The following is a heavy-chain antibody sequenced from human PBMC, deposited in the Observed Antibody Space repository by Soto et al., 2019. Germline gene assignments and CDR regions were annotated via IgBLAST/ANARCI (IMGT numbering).Heavy chain of an antibody. CDR2: IHGTRSII. CDR1: GFTFSTHA. V-gene: IGHV3-48*02. CDR3: ARDARNADYEY. Sequence: EVQLVESGGGLVQPGGSLRLSGAGSGFTFSTHAMNWVRQAPGKGREWVAYIHGTRSIIYYADSVKGRFTISRDNAKNSLFLQMDRLRYADTAVYYCARDARNADYEYWGQGTLVTVSS. J-gene: IGHJ4*02. D-gene: IGHD3-16*01.